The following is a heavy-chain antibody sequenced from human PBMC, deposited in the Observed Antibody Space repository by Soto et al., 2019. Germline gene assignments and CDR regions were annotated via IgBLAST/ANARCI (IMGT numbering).Heavy chain of an antibody. J-gene: IGHJ4*02. CDR1: GGTFSSYA. D-gene: IGHD3-22*01. CDR2: IIPIFGTA. CDR3: ARDLLDYYDSSGYSDFGY. Sequence: SVKVSCKASGGTFSSYAISWVRQAPGQGLEWMGGIIPIFGTANYAQKFQGRVTITADESTSTAYMELSSLRSEDTAVYYCARDLLDYYDSSGYSDFGYWGQGTLVTVSS. V-gene: IGHV1-69*13.